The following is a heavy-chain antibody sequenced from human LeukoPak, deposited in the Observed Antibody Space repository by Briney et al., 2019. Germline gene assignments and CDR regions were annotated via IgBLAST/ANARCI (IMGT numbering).Heavy chain of an antibody. CDR1: GFTFSNYV. Sequence: PGRSLRLSCAASGFTFSNYVMHWVRQAPGKGLGWVALISYDGNNKDYADSVKGRFTISRDNSKNTLYLQMNSLRAEDTAVYYCARDQRGRTGSIMMAVLITGFDYWGQGTLVTVSS. CDR3: ARDQRGRTGSIMMAVLITGFDY. V-gene: IGHV3-30*14. CDR2: ISYDGNNK. D-gene: IGHD3-22*01. J-gene: IGHJ4*02.